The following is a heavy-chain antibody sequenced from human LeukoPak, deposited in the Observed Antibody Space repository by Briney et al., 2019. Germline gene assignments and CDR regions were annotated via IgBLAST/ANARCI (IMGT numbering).Heavy chain of an antibody. J-gene: IGHJ4*02. Sequence: GGSLRLSCTASGFTFSTYWMSWVRQAPGKGLEWVANIIQDGSQKYYVDPVKGRFTISRDNAKNSLYLQMNSLRAEDTAVYYCARDKSYGDSEDYWGQGTLVTVSS. D-gene: IGHD4-17*01. CDR3: ARDKSYGDSEDY. V-gene: IGHV3-7*05. CDR1: GFTFSTYW. CDR2: IIQDGSQK.